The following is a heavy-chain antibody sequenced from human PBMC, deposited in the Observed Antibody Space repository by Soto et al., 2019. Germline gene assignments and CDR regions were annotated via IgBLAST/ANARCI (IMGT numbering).Heavy chain of an antibody. J-gene: IGHJ3*02. CDR1: GASISSSIYY. D-gene: IGHD6-13*01. Sequence: PSEALSLTCTISGASISSSIYYWGWIRQPPGKGLEWIGSIYYDGSTYYNPSLSSRVTISVDTSKNQFSLKLSSVTAADTAVYYCARGQGSSWYLGAFDIWGQGTMVTVSS. V-gene: IGHV4-39*01. CDR3: ARGQGSSWYLGAFDI. CDR2: IYYDGST.